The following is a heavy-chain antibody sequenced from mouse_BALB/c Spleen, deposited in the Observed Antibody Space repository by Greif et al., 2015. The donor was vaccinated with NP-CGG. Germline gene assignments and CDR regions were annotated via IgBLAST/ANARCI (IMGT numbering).Heavy chain of an antibody. Sequence: VQLQQSGPELVKPGASVKMSCKASGYTFTSYVMHWVKQKPGQGLEWIGYINPYNDGTKYNEKFKGKATLTSDKSSSTAYMELSSLTSEDSAVYYCARYYRYEGVYFDYWGQGATLTVSS. CDR2: INPYNDGT. CDR3: ARYYRYEGVYFDY. J-gene: IGHJ2*01. D-gene: IGHD2-14*01. V-gene: IGHV1-14*01. CDR1: GYTFTSYV.